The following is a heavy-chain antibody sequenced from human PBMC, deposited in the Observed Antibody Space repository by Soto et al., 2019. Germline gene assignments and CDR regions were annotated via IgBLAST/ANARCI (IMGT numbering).Heavy chain of an antibody. J-gene: IGHJ6*02. V-gene: IGHV3-23*01. CDR2: ISDSSTST. CDR3: AKGGGGRPTYSGMDV. CDR1: GFRFNNYA. D-gene: IGHD3-10*01. Sequence: EVQLLESGGGLVQPGGSLRLSCAASGFRFNNYAMTWVRQAPGKGLEWVSSISDSSTSTYYADSVKGRFTISRDNFKKTLSLQMDSLRVEHTAVYYCAKGGGGRPTYSGMDVWGQGTTVTVSS.